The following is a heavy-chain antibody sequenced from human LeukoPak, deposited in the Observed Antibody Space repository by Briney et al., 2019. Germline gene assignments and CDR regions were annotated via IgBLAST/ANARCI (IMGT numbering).Heavy chain of an antibody. CDR3: ARAVRGVVVVPAATIGRDYYYYMDV. CDR1: GYTFTGFD. J-gene: IGHJ6*03. Sequence: GASVKVSCKASGYTFTGFDINWVRQATGQGLEWLGWMNPNSGNTGYAQEFQGRVTITRHTSISTAYMELSSLRSEDTAVYYCARAVRGVVVVPAATIGRDYYYYMDVWGKGTTVTVSS. D-gene: IGHD2-2*01. V-gene: IGHV1-8*01. CDR2: MNPNSGNT.